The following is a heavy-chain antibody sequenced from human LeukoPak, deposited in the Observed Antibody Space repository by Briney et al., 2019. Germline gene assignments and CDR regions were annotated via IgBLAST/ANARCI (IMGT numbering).Heavy chain of an antibody. Sequence: GGSLRLSCAASGFTISPYWMHWVRQGPGKGLEWVSRISPDGTTTAYADSVKGRFTISRDNAKNTLYLQLNSLSAEDTALYYCASKVGNSGHGWFHPWGQGTLVIVSS. V-gene: IGHV3-74*01. J-gene: IGHJ5*02. CDR2: ISPDGTTT. D-gene: IGHD1-26*01. CDR3: ASKVGNSGHGWFHP. CDR1: GFTISPYW.